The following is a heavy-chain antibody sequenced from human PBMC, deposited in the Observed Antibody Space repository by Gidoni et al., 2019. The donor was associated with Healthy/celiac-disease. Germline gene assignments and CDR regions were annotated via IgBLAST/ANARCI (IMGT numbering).Heavy chain of an antibody. Sequence: VQLVESGGGLVKPGGSLRLSCAASGFTFSSYSMNWVRQAPGKGLEWVSSISSSSSYIYYADSVKGRFTISRDNAKNSLYLQMNSLRAEDTAVYYCARDALGYCSGGSCYSVGSYWYFDLWGRGTLVTVSS. CDR2: ISSSSSYI. D-gene: IGHD2-15*01. V-gene: IGHV3-21*01. J-gene: IGHJ2*01. CDR1: GFTFSSYS. CDR3: ARDALGYCSGGSCYSVGSYWYFDL.